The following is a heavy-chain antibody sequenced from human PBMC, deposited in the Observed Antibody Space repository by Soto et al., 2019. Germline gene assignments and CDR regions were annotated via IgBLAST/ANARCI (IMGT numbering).Heavy chain of an antibody. Sequence: GGSLRLSCAASGLTFSNAWMSWVRQAPGKGLEWVGRIKSKTDGGTTDYAAPVKGRFTISRDDSKNTLYLQMNSLKTEDTAVYYCTTGPYWNDFWSGPRRRHWFDPWGQGTLVTVSS. D-gene: IGHD3-3*01. CDR2: IKSKTDGGTT. CDR1: GLTFSNAW. CDR3: TTGPYWNDFWSGPRRRHWFDP. V-gene: IGHV3-15*01. J-gene: IGHJ5*02.